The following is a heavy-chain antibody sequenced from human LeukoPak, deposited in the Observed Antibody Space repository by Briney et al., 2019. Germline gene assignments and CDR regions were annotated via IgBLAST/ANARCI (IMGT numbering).Heavy chain of an antibody. V-gene: IGHV3-23*01. Sequence: GRSLRLPCAASGFTFSSYAMSWVRQAPGKGLEWVSAISGSGGSTYYADSVKGRFTISRDNSKNTLYLQMNSLRAEDTAVYYCAITTYSYGPYYFDYWGQGTLVTVSS. CDR2: ISGSGGST. J-gene: IGHJ4*02. CDR3: AITTYSYGPYYFDY. D-gene: IGHD5-18*01. CDR1: GFTFSSYA.